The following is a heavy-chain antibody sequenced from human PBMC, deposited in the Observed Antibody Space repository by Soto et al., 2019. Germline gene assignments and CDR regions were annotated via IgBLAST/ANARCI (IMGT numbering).Heavy chain of an antibody. V-gene: IGHV1-69*12. Sequence: QVQLVQSGAEVKKPGSSVKVSCKASGGTFSSYAISWVRQAPGQGLEWMGGIIPIFGTANYAQKFQGRVTITADESTSTAYMELSSLRSEDTAVYYCARHDAGAPYCGGDCYLDYWGQGTLVTVSS. CDR3: ARHDAGAPYCGGDCYLDY. D-gene: IGHD2-21*02. CDR2: IIPIFGTA. CDR1: GGTFSSYA. J-gene: IGHJ4*02.